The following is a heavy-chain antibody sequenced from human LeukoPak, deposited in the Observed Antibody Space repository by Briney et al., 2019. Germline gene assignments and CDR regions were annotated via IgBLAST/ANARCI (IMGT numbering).Heavy chain of an antibody. CDR2: ISSTGSTI. CDR1: GFTFTGYE. Sequence: PGGSLRLSCAASGFTFTGYEMNWVRQAPGKGLEWVSSISSTGSTIYYADSVKGRFTISRDNAKNSLYLQMNSLRAEDTAVFYCARDRGYSYGDAFDIWGQGTMVTVPS. D-gene: IGHD5-18*01. V-gene: IGHV3-48*03. J-gene: IGHJ3*02. CDR3: ARDRGYSYGDAFDI.